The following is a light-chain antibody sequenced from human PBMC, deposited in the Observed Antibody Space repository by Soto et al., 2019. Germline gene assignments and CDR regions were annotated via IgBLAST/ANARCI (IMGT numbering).Light chain of an antibody. CDR1: QSVSSSY. V-gene: IGKV3-20*01. CDR3: QQYGSSPPYT. Sequence: EIVLTQSPGTLSLSPGERATLSCRASQSVSSSYLAWYQQKPGQAPRLLIYGASIRATGIPDRFSGSGSGTDFTLTISRLEPEDFALYYCQQYGSSPPYTFGQGTKLVIK. J-gene: IGKJ2*01. CDR2: GAS.